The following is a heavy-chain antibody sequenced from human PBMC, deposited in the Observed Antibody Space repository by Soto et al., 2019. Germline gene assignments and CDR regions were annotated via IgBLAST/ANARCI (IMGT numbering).Heavy chain of an antibody. Sequence: GASVKVSCKASGYNFSTYYMHWVRQAPGQGLEWMAIINPSGGHTYSAQKFQDRITITTDTSTETVYMELSSLTSDDTAVYYCARALPYSSSGDSWGRGTLVTVSS. J-gene: IGHJ4*02. CDR1: GYNFSTYY. V-gene: IGHV1-46*01. CDR3: ARALPYSSSGDS. D-gene: IGHD6-13*01. CDR2: INPSGGHT.